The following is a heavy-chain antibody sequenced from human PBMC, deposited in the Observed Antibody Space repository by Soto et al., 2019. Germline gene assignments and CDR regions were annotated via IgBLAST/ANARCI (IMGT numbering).Heavy chain of an antibody. D-gene: IGHD3-10*01. V-gene: IGHV5-51*01. Sequence: GESLKISCKGSGYSFTSYWIGWVRQMPGKGLEWMGIIYPGDSDTRYSPSFQGQVTISADKSISTAYLQWSSLKASDTAMYYCARLPHYYGSGSYYYYYGMDVWGQGTTVT. CDR1: GYSFTSYW. CDR2: IYPGDSDT. CDR3: ARLPHYYGSGSYYYYYGMDV. J-gene: IGHJ6*02.